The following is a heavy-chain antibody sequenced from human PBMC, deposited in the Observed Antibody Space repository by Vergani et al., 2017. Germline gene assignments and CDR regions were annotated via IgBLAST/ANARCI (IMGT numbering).Heavy chain of an antibody. CDR1: GFTFSSYG. V-gene: IGHV3-33*01. CDR2: IWYDGSNK. D-gene: IGHD3-22*01. J-gene: IGHJ6*02. CDR3: ARDHYYDSSGYYYDYYGMDV. Sequence: QVQPVESGGGVVQPGRSLRLSCAASGFTFSSYGMHWVRQAPGKGLEWVAVIWYDGSNKYYADSVKGRFTISRDNSKNTLYLQMNSLRAEDTAVYYCARDHYYDSSGYYYDYYGMDVWGQGTTVTVSS.